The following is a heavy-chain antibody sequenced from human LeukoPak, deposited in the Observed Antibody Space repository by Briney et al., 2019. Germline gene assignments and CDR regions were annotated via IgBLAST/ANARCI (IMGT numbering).Heavy chain of an antibody. Sequence: PGGSLRLSCAASGFAFSTYGMGWVRQAPGKGLEWVSAISGGGGSTYYADSVKGRFTISRDNSKNTLYLQMNSLRAEDTAVYYCARDILTDYGTNRFDYWGPGTLVTVSS. CDR1: GFAFSTYG. CDR3: ARDILTDYGTNRFDY. J-gene: IGHJ4*02. CDR2: ISGGGGST. V-gene: IGHV3-23*01. D-gene: IGHD4/OR15-4a*01.